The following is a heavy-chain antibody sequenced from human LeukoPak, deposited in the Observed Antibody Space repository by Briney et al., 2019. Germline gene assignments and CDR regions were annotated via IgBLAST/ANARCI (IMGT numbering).Heavy chain of an antibody. CDR2: IYYSGST. Sequence: ASQTLSLTCTVSGGSISSYYWSWIRQPPGKGLEWIGYIYYSGSTNYNPSLKSRVTISVDTSKNQFSLKLSSVTAADTAVYYCARLRRGGSSFANWFDPWGQGTLVTVSS. V-gene: IGHV4-59*08. D-gene: IGHD6-6*01. J-gene: IGHJ5*02. CDR1: GGSISSYY. CDR3: ARLRRGGSSFANWFDP.